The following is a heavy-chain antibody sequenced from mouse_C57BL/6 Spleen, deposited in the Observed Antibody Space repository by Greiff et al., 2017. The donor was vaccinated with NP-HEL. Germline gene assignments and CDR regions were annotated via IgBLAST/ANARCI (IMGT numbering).Heavy chain of an antibody. CDR2: INPNYGTT. D-gene: IGHD1-1*01. J-gene: IGHJ1*03. V-gene: IGHV1-39*01. Sequence: VQLQQPGPELVKPGASVKISCKASGYSFTDYNMNWVKQSNGKSLEWIGVINPNYGTTSYNQKFKGKATLTVDQSSSTAYMQLNSLTSEDSAVYYCARRVYGSSYWYFDVWGTGTTVTVSS. CDR3: ARRVYGSSYWYFDV. CDR1: GYSFTDYN.